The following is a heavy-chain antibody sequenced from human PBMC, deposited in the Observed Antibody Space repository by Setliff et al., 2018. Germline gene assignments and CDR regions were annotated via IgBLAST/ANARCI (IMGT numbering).Heavy chain of an antibody. J-gene: IGHJ4*02. V-gene: IGHV1-18*01. CDR3: ARDGAYCSGGSCYSFDY. CDR2: INNYNFNT. CDR1: GFTFTDYG. Sequence: ASVKVSCKSSGFTFTDYGITWVRQVPGQGLEWMGWINNYNFNTQYAQKFQGRVTLTTDTSTSTAYMELRSLGSDDTAVYYCARDGAYCSGGSCYSFDYWGPGTPVTVSS. D-gene: IGHD2-15*01.